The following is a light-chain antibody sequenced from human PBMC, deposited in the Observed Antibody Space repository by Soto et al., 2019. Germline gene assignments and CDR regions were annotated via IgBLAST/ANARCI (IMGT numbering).Light chain of an antibody. Sequence: EIGLTQSPGTLSLSPGERATLPCRASQSVNRSYLAWYQQKPGQAPRLLIYGGFSRATGIPDRFSGSGSGTDFTLTISRLEPEDFAVYYCQQYGSSQSFGQGTKVEIK. CDR1: QSVNRSY. CDR3: QQYGSSQS. J-gene: IGKJ1*01. V-gene: IGKV3-20*01. CDR2: GGF.